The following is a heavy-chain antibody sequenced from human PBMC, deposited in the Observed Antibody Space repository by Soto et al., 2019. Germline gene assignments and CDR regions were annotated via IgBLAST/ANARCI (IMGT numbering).Heavy chain of an antibody. V-gene: IGHV1-69*05. J-gene: IGHJ4*02. D-gene: IGHD6-6*01. Sequence: SVRVSCKACRWTFSNYAISWVGQAAGQGREWMGGIIPIFGTANYAQKFQGRVTMTRNTSISTAYMEMSSLRSEDTAVYYCARGRARSSSSVWSRYGDWGQGTLVTVSS. CDR1: RWTFSNYA. CDR2: IIPIFGTA. CDR3: ARGRARSSSSVWSRYGD.